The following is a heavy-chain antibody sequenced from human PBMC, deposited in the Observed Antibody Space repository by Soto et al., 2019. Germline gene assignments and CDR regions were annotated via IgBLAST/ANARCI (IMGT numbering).Heavy chain of an antibody. J-gene: IGHJ4*02. D-gene: IGHD3-9*01. CDR2: IWYDGSNK. CDR3: ARDATIDYDILTGYDY. CDR1: GFTFSSYG. V-gene: IGHV3-33*01. Sequence: GGSLRLSCAASGFTFSSYGMHWVRQAPGKGLEWVAVIWYDGSNKYYADSVKGRFTISRDNSKNTLYLQMNSLRAEDTAVYYCARDATIDYDILTGYDYWGQGTLVTVSS.